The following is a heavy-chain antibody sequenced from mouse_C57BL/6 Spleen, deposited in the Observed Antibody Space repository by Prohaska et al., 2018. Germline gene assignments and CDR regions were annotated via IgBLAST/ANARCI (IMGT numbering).Heavy chain of an antibody. CDR2: INPYNGGT. D-gene: IGHD2-4*01. J-gene: IGHJ3*01. CDR1: GYTFTDYY. Sequence: EVQLQQSGPVLVKPGASVKMSCKASGYTFTDYYMNWVKQSHGKSLEWIGVINPYNGGTSYNQKVKGKATLTVDKSSSTAYMELNSLTSEDSAVYYCASPYDYDGGFAYWGQGTLVTVSA. V-gene: IGHV1-19*01. CDR3: ASPYDYDGGFAY.